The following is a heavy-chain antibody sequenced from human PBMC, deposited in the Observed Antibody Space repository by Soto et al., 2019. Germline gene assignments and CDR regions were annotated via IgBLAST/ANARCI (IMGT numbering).Heavy chain of an antibody. D-gene: IGHD2-15*01. CDR1: GYTFTDYY. Sequence: QVQLVQSGAEVKKPGASVKVSCKASGYTFTDYYMHWVRQAPGQGLEWMGWINPNSGGTNYAQKFQGWVTMTRDTSISTAYMELSRLRSDDTAVYYCARGVSGSCFSCYFDYWGQGTLVTVSS. CDR3: ARGVSGSCFSCYFDY. V-gene: IGHV1-2*04. CDR2: INPNSGGT. J-gene: IGHJ4*02.